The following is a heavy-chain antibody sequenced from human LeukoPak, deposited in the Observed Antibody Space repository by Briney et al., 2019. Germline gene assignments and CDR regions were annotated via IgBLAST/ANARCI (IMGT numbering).Heavy chain of an antibody. D-gene: IGHD3-10*01. CDR1: GGSISSSSYY. CDR3: ARHEWYYGSGSYYADY. Sequence: KPSETLSLTCTVSGGSISSSSYYWGWIRQPPGKGLEWIGSIYYSGSTYYNPSLKSRVTISVDTSKNQFSLKLSSVTAADTAVYYCARHEWYYGSGSYYADYWGQGTLVTVSS. J-gene: IGHJ4*02. V-gene: IGHV4-39*01. CDR2: IYYSGST.